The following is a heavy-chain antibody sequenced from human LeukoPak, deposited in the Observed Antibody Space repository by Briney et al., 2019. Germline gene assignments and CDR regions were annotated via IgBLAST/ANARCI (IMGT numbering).Heavy chain of an antibody. CDR2: ICGSDTST. Sequence: GGSLRLSCAASGFTFSSNPMAWVRQAPGKGLEWVSGICGSDTSTNYAAPVKGRFTISRDNSKDTLHLQMNSLRAEDTAIYYCAKEDSVRREFDYWGQGTLATVSS. CDR1: GFTFSSNP. CDR3: AKEDSVRREFDY. J-gene: IGHJ4*02. V-gene: IGHV3-23*01.